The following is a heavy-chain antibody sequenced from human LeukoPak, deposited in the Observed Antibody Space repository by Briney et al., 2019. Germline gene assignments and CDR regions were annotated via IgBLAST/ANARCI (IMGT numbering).Heavy chain of an antibody. CDR1: GGSFSTADYS. CDR2: VYYSGTT. V-gene: IGHV4-30-4*07. J-gene: IGHJ4*02. CDR3: ARGLPRRLVTATFDDY. D-gene: IGHD2-21*02. Sequence: ASETLSLTCAVSGGSFSTADYSRTWVRQPPGKGLEWIGYVYYSGTTYYNPSLKSRVSMSLDASKNHLSLKLTSVTAADTAVYYCARGLPRRLVTATFDDYWGQGTLVTVSS.